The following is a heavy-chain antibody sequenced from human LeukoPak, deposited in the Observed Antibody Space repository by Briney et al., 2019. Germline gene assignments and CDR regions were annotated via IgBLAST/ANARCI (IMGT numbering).Heavy chain of an antibody. CDR3: ARHGKGAYDSSGYGY. CDR1: GGSISSYY. Sequence: ETLSLTCTVSGGSISSYYWSWIRQPPGKGLEWIGYIYYSGSTNYNPSLKSRVTISVDTSKNQFSLKLSSVTAADTAVYYCARHGKGAYDSSGYGYWGQGTLVTVSS. V-gene: IGHV4-59*08. CDR2: IYYSGST. D-gene: IGHD3-22*01. J-gene: IGHJ4*02.